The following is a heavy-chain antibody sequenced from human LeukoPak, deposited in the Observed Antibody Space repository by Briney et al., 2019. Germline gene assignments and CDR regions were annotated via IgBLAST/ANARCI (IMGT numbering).Heavy chain of an antibody. Sequence: QSGGSLRLSCAASGFTFSGYWMSWVRQAPGKGLEWVANIKQDGSEKYYVDSVKGRFTISRDNAKNSLYLQMNSLRAEDTAVYYCARGRDIVVVVAATETFDYWGQGTLVTVSS. J-gene: IGHJ4*02. V-gene: IGHV3-7*01. CDR2: IKQDGSEK. CDR3: ARGRDIVVVVAATETFDY. CDR1: GFTFSGYW. D-gene: IGHD2-15*01.